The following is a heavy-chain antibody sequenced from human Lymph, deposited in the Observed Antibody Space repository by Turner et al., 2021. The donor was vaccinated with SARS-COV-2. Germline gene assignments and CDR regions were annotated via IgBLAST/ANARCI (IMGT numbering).Heavy chain of an antibody. V-gene: IGHV1-46*01. CDR1: GYTFTSYY. CDR2: INPSGDST. J-gene: IGHJ4*02. Sequence: QVQLVQSGAEVKKPRASVKVSCKASGYTFTSYYMHWVRQAPGQGLEWMGIINPSGDSTSYAQKFQGRVTMTRDTSTSTVYMELSSLRSEDTAVYHCARVGPGGFDYWGQGTPVTVSS. D-gene: IGHD2-15*01. CDR3: ARVGPGGFDY.